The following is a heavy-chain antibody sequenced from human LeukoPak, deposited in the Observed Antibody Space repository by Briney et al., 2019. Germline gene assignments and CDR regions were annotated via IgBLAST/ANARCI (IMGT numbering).Heavy chain of an antibody. Sequence: SETLSLTCTVFGGSISSHYWSWIRQPLGKGLEWIGYIYYSGSTNYNPSLKSRVTISVDTSKNQFSLKLSSVTAADTAVYYCARRHPFGYFDYWGQGTLVTVFS. CDR3: ARRHPFGYFDY. CDR1: GGSISSHY. V-gene: IGHV4-59*11. J-gene: IGHJ4*02. CDR2: IYYSGST. D-gene: IGHD3-10*01.